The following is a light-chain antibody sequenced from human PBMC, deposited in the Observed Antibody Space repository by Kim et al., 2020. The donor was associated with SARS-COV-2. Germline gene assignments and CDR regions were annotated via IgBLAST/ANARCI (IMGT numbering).Light chain of an antibody. J-gene: IGLJ3*02. CDR2: QDS. V-gene: IGLV3-1*01. Sequence: SYELTQPPSVSVSPGQTATITCSGDKLGNKYACWYQQKPGQSPVLVIYQDSKRPSGIPERFSASNSGNTATLTIRGTQTMDEADYYCHTWDSSTGVFGGG. CDR1: KLGNKY. CDR3: HTWDSSTGV.